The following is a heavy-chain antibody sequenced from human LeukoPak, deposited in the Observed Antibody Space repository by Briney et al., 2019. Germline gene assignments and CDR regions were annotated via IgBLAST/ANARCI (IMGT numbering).Heavy chain of an antibody. CDR3: ATFLNTGSYFFYFDS. V-gene: IGHV1-3*01. CDR1: GSTFSNFA. D-gene: IGHD1-26*01. Sequence: ASVKVSCKASGSTFSNFALHWMRQAPGQRLEWMGWINGGTGHTKSSHKFQGRVTITTDTSATTAYLELSSLSSEDTAVYYCATFLNTGSYFFYFDSWGQGTLVIVSS. CDR2: INGGTGHT. J-gene: IGHJ4*02.